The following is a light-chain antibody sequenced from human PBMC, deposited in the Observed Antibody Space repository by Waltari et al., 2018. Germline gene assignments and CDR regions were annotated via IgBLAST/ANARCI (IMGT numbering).Light chain of an antibody. CDR1: ALPKQY. J-gene: IGLJ3*02. CDR3: QSADSSGTWV. Sequence: SYELTQPPSVSVSPGQTARITCSGDALPKQYAHWYQQKPGQAPGMVIYKDNERPSGIPGRFSGSSSGTTVTLTISGVQAEDEADYYCQSADSSGTWVFGGGTNLTVL. CDR2: KDN. V-gene: IGLV3-25*03.